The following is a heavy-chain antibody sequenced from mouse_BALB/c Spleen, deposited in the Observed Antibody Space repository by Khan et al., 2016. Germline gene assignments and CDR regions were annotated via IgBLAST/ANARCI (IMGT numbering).Heavy chain of an antibody. CDR1: GFTFSNYW. Sequence: EVKLEVSGGGLVQPGGSMKLSCVASGFTFSNYWMNWVRQSPEKGLELAAEIRLKSNNYATHYAESVKGRFTISRDDSKSSVYLQMNNLRAEDTGIYYCTTGFAYWGQGTLVTVSA. CDR3: TTGFAY. J-gene: IGHJ3*01. V-gene: IGHV6-6*02. CDR2: IRLKSNNYAT.